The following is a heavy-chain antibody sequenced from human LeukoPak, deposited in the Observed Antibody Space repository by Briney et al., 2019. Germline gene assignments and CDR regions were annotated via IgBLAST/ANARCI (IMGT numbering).Heavy chain of an antibody. J-gene: IGHJ4*02. CDR3: ARDAVPFDY. CDR2: ISYDGTNK. Sequence: PGKSLRLSCAASGFTFSTYPIHWVRQAPGKGLEWVAVISYDGTNKYYTDSVKGRFTISRDNSKNTLYLQMNSLRAEDTAVYYCARDAVPFDYWGQGTLVTVSS. V-gene: IGHV3-30*04. CDR1: GFTFSTYP. D-gene: IGHD3-10*01.